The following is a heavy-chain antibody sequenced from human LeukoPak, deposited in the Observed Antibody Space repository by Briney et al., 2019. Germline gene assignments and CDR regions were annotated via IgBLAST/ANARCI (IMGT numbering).Heavy chain of an antibody. CDR2: IHADGVGT. J-gene: IGHJ4*02. V-gene: IGHV3-23*01. CDR1: GFPFNTQD. CDR3: AKRDLPY. Sequence: GGSLRLSCAASGFPFNTQDMRWVRQAPGKGLEWVSSIHADGVGTFYADSVRGRFTISRDNSKNTLDLQMTTLRADDTAVYYCAKRDLPYWGQGTLVTVSS.